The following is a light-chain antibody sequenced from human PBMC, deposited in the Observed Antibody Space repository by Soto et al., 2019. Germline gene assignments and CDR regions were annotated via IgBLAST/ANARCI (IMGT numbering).Light chain of an antibody. CDR2: DAS. Sequence: EIMMTQSPATLSVSPGERATLSCRASESVSSYLSWYQQKPGQAPRRLIYDASNRATGIPARFSGSGSGTDFTLTISSLEPEDFAVYYCQQRSNWPITFGQGTRLEI. CDR1: ESVSSY. V-gene: IGKV3-11*01. J-gene: IGKJ5*01. CDR3: QQRSNWPIT.